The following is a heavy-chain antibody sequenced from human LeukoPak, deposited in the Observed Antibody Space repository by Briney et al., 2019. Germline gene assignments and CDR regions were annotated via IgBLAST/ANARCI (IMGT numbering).Heavy chain of an antibody. Sequence: SVKVSCKASGFTSTNFAVQWVRQARGQRLEWIGWIIVGSGATKCAQDFQERVAITRDLSTSTLYMELRSLTSEDTAVYYCGRDWGEELEHNYYFYGMDVWGQGTTVTVSS. CDR1: GFTSTNFA. CDR3: GRDWGEELEHNYYFYGMDV. V-gene: IGHV1-58*01. J-gene: IGHJ6*02. CDR2: IIVGSGAT. D-gene: IGHD1/OR15-1a*01.